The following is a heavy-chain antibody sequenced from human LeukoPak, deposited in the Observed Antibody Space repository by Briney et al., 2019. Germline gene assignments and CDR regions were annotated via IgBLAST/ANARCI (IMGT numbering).Heavy chain of an antibody. CDR3: ARVITMVRGVIYYYYYYYMDV. J-gene: IGHJ6*03. V-gene: IGHV4-59*12. CDR2: IYYSGST. D-gene: IGHD3-10*01. CDR1: GGSISSYY. Sequence: SETLSLTCTVSGGSISSYYWSWIRQPPGKGLEWIGSIYYSGSTYYNPSLKSRVTISVDTSKNQFSLKLSSVTAADTAVYYCARVITMVRGVIYYYYYYYMDVWGKGTTVTVSS.